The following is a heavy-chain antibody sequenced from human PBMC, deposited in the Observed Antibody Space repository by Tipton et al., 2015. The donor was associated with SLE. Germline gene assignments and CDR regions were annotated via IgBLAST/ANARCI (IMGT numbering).Heavy chain of an antibody. D-gene: IGHD6-13*01. CDR1: GGSISSSSYY. CDR2: IYYSGST. Sequence: TLSLTCTFSGGSISSSSYYWGWIRQPPGKGLEWIGSIYYSGSTYYNPSLKSRVTISVDTSKNQFSLKLSSVTAADTAVYYCARVRGSSWLSFAFDIWGQGTMDTVSS. CDR3: ARVRGSSWLSFAFDI. J-gene: IGHJ3*02. V-gene: IGHV4-39*07.